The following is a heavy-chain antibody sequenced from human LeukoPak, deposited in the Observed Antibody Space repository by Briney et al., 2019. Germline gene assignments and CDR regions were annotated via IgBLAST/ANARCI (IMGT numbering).Heavy chain of an antibody. J-gene: IGHJ4*02. D-gene: IGHD4-17*01. Sequence: ASVKVSSKASGYTFTGYYMHWVRRAPGQGLEWMGWINPNSGGTNYAQKFQGRVTMTRDTSISTAYMELSRLRSDDTAVYYCARDKRTTVTIGYWGQGTLVTVSS. CDR2: INPNSGGT. CDR1: GYTFTGYY. CDR3: ARDKRTTVTIGY. V-gene: IGHV1-2*02.